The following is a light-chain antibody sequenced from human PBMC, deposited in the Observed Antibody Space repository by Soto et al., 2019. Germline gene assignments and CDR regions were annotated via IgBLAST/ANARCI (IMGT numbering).Light chain of an antibody. J-gene: IGLJ2*01. Sequence: SYELTQPLSVSVALGQPANIMCGGNNIGGKNVHWYQQKPGQAPVLVIYKDKNRPSGIPERFSGSNSGNTATLTISRVQAGDEADYSCQVWDSSNVVFGGGTKVTVL. V-gene: IGLV3-9*01. CDR1: NIGGKN. CDR2: KDK. CDR3: QVWDSSNVV.